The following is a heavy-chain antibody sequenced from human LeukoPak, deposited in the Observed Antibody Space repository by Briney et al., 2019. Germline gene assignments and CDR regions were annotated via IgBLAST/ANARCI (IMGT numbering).Heavy chain of an antibody. J-gene: IGHJ6*02. CDR2: FNPSGGST. D-gene: IGHD2-2*01. Sequence: ASVKVSCKASGYTFTSYYMHWVRQAPGQGLEWMGIFNPSGGSTSYAQKFQGRVTMTRDTSTSTVYMELSSLRSEDTAVYYCARDTVVVPAARGMDVWGQGTTVTVS. CDR1: GYTFTSYY. CDR3: ARDTVVVPAARGMDV. V-gene: IGHV1-46*01.